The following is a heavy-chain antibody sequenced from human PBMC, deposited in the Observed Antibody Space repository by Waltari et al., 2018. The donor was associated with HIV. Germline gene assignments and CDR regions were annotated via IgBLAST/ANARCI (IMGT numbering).Heavy chain of an antibody. D-gene: IGHD4-17*01. CDR3: ARDHGDYGDYLAFDI. CDR2: IYTSGRT. Sequence: QVQLQESGPGLVKPSQTLSLTCTVSGGSISSGSYYWSWIRQPAGRGLEWIGRIYTSGRTTYNPSLKSRVTISVDTSKNQFSLKLSSVTAADTAVYYCARDHGDYGDYLAFDIWGQVTMVTVSS. J-gene: IGHJ3*02. V-gene: IGHV4-61*02. CDR1: GGSISSGSYY.